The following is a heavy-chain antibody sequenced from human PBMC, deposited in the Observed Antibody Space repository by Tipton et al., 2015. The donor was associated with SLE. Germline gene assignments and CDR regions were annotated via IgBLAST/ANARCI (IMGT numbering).Heavy chain of an antibody. Sequence: LRLSCAVYGGSISGYYWSWIRQPPGKGLEWIGEINHSGSTNYNPSLKSRVTISADTSKNQFSLKLSSVTAADTAVYYCARGLAVAGTADPDYWGQGTLVTVSS. CDR2: INHSGST. V-gene: IGHV4-34*01. D-gene: IGHD6-19*01. CDR3: ARGLAVAGTADPDY. CDR1: GGSISGYY. J-gene: IGHJ4*02.